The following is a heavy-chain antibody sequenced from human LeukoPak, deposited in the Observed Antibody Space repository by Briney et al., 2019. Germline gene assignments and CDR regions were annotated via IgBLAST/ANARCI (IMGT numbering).Heavy chain of an antibody. D-gene: IGHD6-6*01. CDR3: AKIAARDTGEGY. CDR1: GYTFTSNH. Sequence: GASVKISCKASGYTFTSNHIHWVRQAPGQGLEWMGVINPSGDSTSYAPNFQGRVTVTRDTSTSTVYMELNSLRSEDTAIYYCAKIAARDTGEGYWGQGTLVTVSS. V-gene: IGHV1-46*01. J-gene: IGHJ4*02. CDR2: INPSGDST.